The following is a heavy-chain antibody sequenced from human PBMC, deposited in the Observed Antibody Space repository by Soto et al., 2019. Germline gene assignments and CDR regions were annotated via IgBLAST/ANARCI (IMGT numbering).Heavy chain of an antibody. J-gene: IGHJ4*02. CDR3: TRSYGYTFGGSLDN. Sequence: QVQLVQSGPEVKKPGSSVKVSCKASGDTFNSYVITWVRQAPGQGLEWLGGIITAFGTTSYAQNFQDRLTITAHEAATTDHMELSSLTSDDTAMYYCTRSYGYTFGGSLDNWGQGTLVTVSS. CDR2: IITAFGTT. CDR1: GDTFNSYV. D-gene: IGHD5-18*01. V-gene: IGHV1-69*01.